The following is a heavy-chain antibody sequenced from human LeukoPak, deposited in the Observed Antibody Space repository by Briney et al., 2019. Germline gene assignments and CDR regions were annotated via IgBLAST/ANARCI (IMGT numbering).Heavy chain of an antibody. Sequence: GESLKTSCKGSGYSFTSYWIGWVRQMPGKGLEWMGIIYPGDSDTRYSPSFQGQVTISADKSISTAYLQWSSLKASDTAMYYCARLPGEYYYDSSGYYGYLDYWGQGTLVTVSS. D-gene: IGHD3-22*01. V-gene: IGHV5-51*01. CDR2: IYPGDSDT. CDR3: ARLPGEYYYDSSGYYGYLDY. J-gene: IGHJ4*02. CDR1: GYSFTSYW.